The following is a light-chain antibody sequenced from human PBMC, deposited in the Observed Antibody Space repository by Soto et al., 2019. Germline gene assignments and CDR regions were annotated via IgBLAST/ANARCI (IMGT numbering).Light chain of an antibody. V-gene: IGKV3-20*01. CDR1: QSISNIY. CDR2: GAS. CDR3: QQFGDSSWT. Sequence: EIVLTQSPGTLSLSPGEGATLSCRCIQSISNIYLAWVQQKPGQAPRLLMYGASSGATGIPDRFSGSGSGTEFTLTISRLEPEDFAVYYCQQFGDSSWTFGQGTKVDIK. J-gene: IGKJ1*01.